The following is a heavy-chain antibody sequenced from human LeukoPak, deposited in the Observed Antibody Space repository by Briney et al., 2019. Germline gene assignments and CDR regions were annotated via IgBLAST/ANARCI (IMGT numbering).Heavy chain of an antibody. CDR3: ARARHDRFYGMDV. J-gene: IGHJ6*02. CDR1: GGSISSGGYY. CDR2: IYHSGST. V-gene: IGHV4-30-2*01. Sequence: SETLSLTCTVSGGSISSGGYYWSWIRQPPGKGLEWIGYIYHSGSTYYNPSLKSRVTISVDRSKNQFSLKLSSVTAADTAVYYCARARHDRFYGMDVWGQGTSVTVSS. D-gene: IGHD1-1*01.